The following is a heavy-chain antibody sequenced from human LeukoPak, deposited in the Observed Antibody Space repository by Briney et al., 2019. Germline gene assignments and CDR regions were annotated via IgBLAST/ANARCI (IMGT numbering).Heavy chain of an antibody. Sequence: PGGSLRLSCTASGFTFTDYALTWVRQSPGKGLEYVSSITNSGDSNFYAASVKGRFTISSNNSKNTLFLQMDIMSVHEPAVYFCAKDRVVGGYAYYIDSWGQGTLVTVSS. CDR1: GFTFTDYA. CDR3: AKDRVVGGYAYYIDS. V-gene: IGHV3-23*01. J-gene: IGHJ4*02. CDR2: ITNSGDSN. D-gene: IGHD3-16*01.